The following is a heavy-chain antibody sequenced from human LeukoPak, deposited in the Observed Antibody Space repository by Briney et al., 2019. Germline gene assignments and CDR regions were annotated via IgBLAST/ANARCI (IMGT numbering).Heavy chain of an antibody. CDR1: GGSFSGYY. J-gene: IGHJ6*03. Sequence: SETLSLTCDVYGGSFSGYYWSWIRQPPGKGLEWIGEINHSGSTNYNPSLKSRVTISVDTSKNQFSLKLSSVTAADTAVYYCASVDFGPWVYMDVWGKGTTVTVSS. CDR3: ASVDFGPWVYMDV. V-gene: IGHV4-34*01. CDR2: INHSGST. D-gene: IGHD3-3*01.